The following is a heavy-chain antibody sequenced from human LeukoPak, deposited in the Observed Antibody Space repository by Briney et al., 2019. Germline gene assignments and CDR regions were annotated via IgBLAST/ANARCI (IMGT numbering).Heavy chain of an antibody. CDR2: VWYDGINK. J-gene: IGHJ4*02. V-gene: IGHV3-33*01. D-gene: IGHD4-17*01. Sequence: GGSLRLSCAASGFSFNSCGMHWVRQAPGKGLEWVAVVWYDGINKYYAESVKGRFTISRDNSKNTLYLQMNSLRTEDTAVHYCARDSIDYGDYVVDYWGQGTLVTVSS. CDR3: ARDSIDYGDYVVDY. CDR1: GFSFNSCG.